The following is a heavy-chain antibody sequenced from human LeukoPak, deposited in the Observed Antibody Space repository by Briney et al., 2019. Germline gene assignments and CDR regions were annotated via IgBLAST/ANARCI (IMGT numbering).Heavy chain of an antibody. CDR1: GGSFSGYY. V-gene: IGHV4-34*01. D-gene: IGHD1-26*01. Sequence: PSETLSLTCAVYGGSFSGYYWSWIRQPPGKGLEWIGEINHSGSTNYNPSLKSRVTISVDTSKNQFSLKLSSVTAADTAVYYCAKNGQSGFSFDPWGQGTLVTVSS. CDR3: AKNGQSGFSFDP. CDR2: INHSGST. J-gene: IGHJ5*02.